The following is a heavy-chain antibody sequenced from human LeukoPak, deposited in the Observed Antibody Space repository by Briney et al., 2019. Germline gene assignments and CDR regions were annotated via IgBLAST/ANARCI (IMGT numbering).Heavy chain of an antibody. CDR3: AREKADSGYSAYAGAY. D-gene: IGHD5-12*01. J-gene: IGHJ4*02. V-gene: IGHV3-21*06. Sequence: PGGSLRLSCAVSGFTFSSYSMKWVRQAPGKGLEWVSSISSSSSYIWYADSVKGRFTISRENTENSLYLQMNSLRAEDTAVCYCAREKADSGYSAYAGAYWGQGTLVTVSS. CDR1: GFTFSSYS. CDR2: ISSSSSYI.